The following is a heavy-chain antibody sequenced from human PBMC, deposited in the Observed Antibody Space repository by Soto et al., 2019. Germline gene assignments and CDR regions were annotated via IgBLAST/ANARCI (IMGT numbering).Heavy chain of an antibody. Sequence: QVQLVQSGAEVRKPGASVTVSCRSSGDSFNDYYIHWVRQAPGQGFEWMGWINPNGGVTKYAQKFQSWVSMHRDTSIRTGYMQLSRLRSDDTAVYYCARESGGATATLDYYYFYMDVWGTGTTVTVSS. V-gene: IGHV1-2*04. D-gene: IGHD5-12*01. J-gene: IGHJ6*03. CDR1: GDSFNDYY. CDR2: INPNGGVT. CDR3: ARESGGATATLDYYYFYMDV.